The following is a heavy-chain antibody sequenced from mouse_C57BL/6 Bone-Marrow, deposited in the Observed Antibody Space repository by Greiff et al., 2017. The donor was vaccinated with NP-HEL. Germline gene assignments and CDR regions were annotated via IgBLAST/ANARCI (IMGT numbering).Heavy chain of an antibody. D-gene: IGHD4-1*01. CDR1: GYTFTSYW. J-gene: IGHJ3*01. Sequence: QVQLQQPGAELVKPGASVKLSCKASGYTFTSYWMQWVKQRPGQGLEWIGEIDPSASYTNYNQKFKGKATLTVDTSSSTAYMQLSSLTSEDAAVYYCARSPNWAWFAYWGQGTLVTVSA. V-gene: IGHV1-50*01. CDR2: IDPSASYT. CDR3: ARSPNWAWFAY.